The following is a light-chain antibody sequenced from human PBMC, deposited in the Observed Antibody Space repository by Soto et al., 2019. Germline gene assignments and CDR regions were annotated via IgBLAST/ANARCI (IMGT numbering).Light chain of an antibody. J-gene: IGKJ5*01. V-gene: IGKV1-5*03. CDR2: KAS. Sequence: DIQMTQSPSTLSASVGDRVTITCRASQSISSWLAWYQQKPGKAPNLLIYKASSLESGVPSRFGGSGSGTEFTLTISSLQPDDFATYYCQQYNSYSITFGQGTRLEIK. CDR3: QQYNSYSIT. CDR1: QSISSW.